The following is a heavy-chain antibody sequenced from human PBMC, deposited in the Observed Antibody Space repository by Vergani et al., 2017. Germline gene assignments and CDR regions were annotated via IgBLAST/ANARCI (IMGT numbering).Heavy chain of an antibody. CDR2: IYYSGST. CDR1: GGSISSGGYY. CDR3: ARDSGSYSRAFDI. Sequence: QVQLQESGPGLVQPSQTLSLTCTVSGGSISSGGYYWSWIRQHPGKGLEWIGYIYYSGSTYYNPSLKSRVTISVDTSKNQFSLKLSSVTAADTAVYYCARDSGSYSRAFDIWGQGTMVTVSS. D-gene: IGHD1-26*01. J-gene: IGHJ3*02. V-gene: IGHV4-31*03.